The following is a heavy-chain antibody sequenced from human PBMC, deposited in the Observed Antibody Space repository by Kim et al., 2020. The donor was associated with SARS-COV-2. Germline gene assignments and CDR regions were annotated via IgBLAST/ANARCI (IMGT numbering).Heavy chain of an antibody. V-gene: IGHV3-33*01. Sequence: GGSLRLSCAASGFTFSSYGMHWVRQAPGKGLEWVAVIWYDGSNKYYADSVKGRFTISRDNSKNTLYLQMNSLRAEDTAVYYCARDNSGSYWVPYYYYGMDVWGQGTTVTVSS. D-gene: IGHD1-26*01. CDR3: ARDNSGSYWVPYYYYGMDV. J-gene: IGHJ6*02. CDR2: IWYDGSNK. CDR1: GFTFSSYG.